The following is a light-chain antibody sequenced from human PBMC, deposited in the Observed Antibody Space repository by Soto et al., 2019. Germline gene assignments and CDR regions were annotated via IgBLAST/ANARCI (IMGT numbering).Light chain of an antibody. CDR1: SSNIGAGYD. CDR3: QSYDSSLGGSV. CDR2: DNT. J-gene: IGLJ1*01. V-gene: IGLV1-40*01. Sequence: QSVLTQPPSVSGAPGQRVTISCTGSSSNIGAGYDVHWYRHLPGTAPKVLIYDNTHRPSGVPDRFSGSTSGTSAPLAITGLQAEDDADYYCQSYDSSLGGSVFGTGTKLTVL.